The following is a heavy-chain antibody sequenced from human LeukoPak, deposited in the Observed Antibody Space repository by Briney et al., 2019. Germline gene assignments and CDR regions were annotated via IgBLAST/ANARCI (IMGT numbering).Heavy chain of an antibody. J-gene: IGHJ6*02. D-gene: IGHD3-10*01. Sequence: SETLSLTCTVSGGSISSSSYYWGWIRQPPGKGLEWIGSIYYSGSTYYNPSLKSRVTISVDTSKNRFSLKLSSVTAADTAVYXXAXXXVPGXXXXYGMDVWGQGTTVTVSS. CDR3: AXXXVPGXXXXYGMDV. CDR2: IYYSGST. V-gene: IGHV4-39*07. CDR1: GGSISSSSYY.